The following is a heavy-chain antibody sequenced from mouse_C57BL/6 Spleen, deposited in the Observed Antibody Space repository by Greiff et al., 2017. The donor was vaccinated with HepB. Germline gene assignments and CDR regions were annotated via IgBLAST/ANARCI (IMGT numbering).Heavy chain of an antibody. CDR3: ARFDSYAMDY. CDR1: GFTFTDYY. J-gene: IGHJ4*01. V-gene: IGHV7-3*01. Sequence: EVKLMESGGGLVQPGGSLSLSCAASGFTFTDYYMSWVRQPPGKALEWLGFIRNKANGYTTEYSASVKGRFTIYKDNSQRILYLQMNALRAEDSATYYCARFDSYAMDYWGQGTSVTVSS. CDR2: IRNKANGYTT.